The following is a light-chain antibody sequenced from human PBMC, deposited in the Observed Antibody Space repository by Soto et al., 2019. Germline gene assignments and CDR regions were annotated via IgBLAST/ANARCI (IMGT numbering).Light chain of an antibody. V-gene: IGKV2D-29*01. J-gene: IGKJ4*01. CDR1: QSLLHSDGKTY. CDR3: MQSIQLPLT. Sequence: DIVMTQTPLSLSVTPGQPASISCKSSQSLLHSDGKTYLYWYRQKPGQPPQLLIDEVSNRLSGVPDRFSGSGAGTDFTLKISRVEAEDVGVYYCMQSIQLPLTFGGGTKVEIK. CDR2: EVS.